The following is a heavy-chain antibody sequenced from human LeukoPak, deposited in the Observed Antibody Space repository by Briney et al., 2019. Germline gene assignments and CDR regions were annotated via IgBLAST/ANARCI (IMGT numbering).Heavy chain of an antibody. CDR1: GFTFSSYS. D-gene: IGHD6-6*01. V-gene: IGHV3-21*01. CDR2: ISSSSSYI. CDR3: ARDIFCQISIAARPGYYYYGMDV. J-gene: IGHJ6*02. Sequence: GGSLRLSCAASGFTFSSYSMNWVRQAPGKGLEWVSSISSSSSYIYYADSVKGRFTISRDNAKNSLYLQMNSLRAEDTAVYYCARDIFCQISIAARPGYYYYGMDVWGQGTTVTVSS.